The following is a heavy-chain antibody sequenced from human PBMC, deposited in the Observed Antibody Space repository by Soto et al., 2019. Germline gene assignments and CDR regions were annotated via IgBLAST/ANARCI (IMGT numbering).Heavy chain of an antibody. Sequence: QVQLQESGPGLVKPSGTLSLTCAVSGGSISSSNWWSWVRQPPGKGLEWIGEIYHRGSTNYNPSLKSRVTISVDKSKNQFSMKLSSVPAADTAVYYCAYAPSVATHWFDPWGQGTLVTVSS. J-gene: IGHJ5*02. V-gene: IGHV4-4*02. D-gene: IGHD2-15*01. CDR1: GGSISSSNW. CDR2: IYHRGST. CDR3: AYAPSVATHWFDP.